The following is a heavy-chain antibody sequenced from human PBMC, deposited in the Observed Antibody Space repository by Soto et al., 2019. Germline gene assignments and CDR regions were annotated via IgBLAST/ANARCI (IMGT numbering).Heavy chain of an antibody. Sequence: GGSLRLSGSASGFTFISYGMHWVRQAPGKGLEGVAVISYDGSNKYYADSVKGRFTISRDNSKNTLYLQMNSLRAEDTAVYYCAKDRTYYDFWSGLSPFDPWGQGTLVTVSS. J-gene: IGHJ5*02. CDR1: GFTFISYG. CDR2: ISYDGSNK. D-gene: IGHD3-3*01. CDR3: AKDRTYYDFWSGLSPFDP. V-gene: IGHV3-30*18.